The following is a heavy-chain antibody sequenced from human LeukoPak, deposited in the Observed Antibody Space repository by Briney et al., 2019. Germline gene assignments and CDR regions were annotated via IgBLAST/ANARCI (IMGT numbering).Heavy chain of an antibody. CDR1: GFTFSSYG. V-gene: IGHV3-33*06. CDR2: IWYDGSNK. J-gene: IGHJ4*02. D-gene: IGHD3-10*01. CDR3: AKDPNVLLWFGEFEN. Sequence: GGSLRLSCAASGFTFSSYGMHWVRQAPGKGLEWVAVIWYDGSNKYYADSVKGRFTISRDNSKNTLYLQMNSLRAEDTAVYYCAKDPNVLLWFGEFENWGQGTLVTVSS.